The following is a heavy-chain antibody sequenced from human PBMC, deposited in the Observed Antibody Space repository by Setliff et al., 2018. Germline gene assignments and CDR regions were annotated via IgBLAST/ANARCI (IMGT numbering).Heavy chain of an antibody. J-gene: IGHJ4*02. Sequence: GGSLRLSCGASGFTYNNCWVSWVRQAPGKGLEWLASINPDGSEKYYVDSVKGRFTISRDNAKNSLSLQMNSLRTEDTAVYYCARDRPDPIGSYHPMFDLWGQGTLVTVS. V-gene: IGHV3-7*01. CDR3: ARDRPDPIGSYHPMFDL. CDR1: GFTYNNCW. CDR2: INPDGSEK. D-gene: IGHD3-22*01.